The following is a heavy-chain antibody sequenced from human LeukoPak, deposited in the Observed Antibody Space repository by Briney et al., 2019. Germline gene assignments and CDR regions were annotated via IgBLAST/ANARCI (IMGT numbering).Heavy chain of an antibody. CDR1: GGSITTTDFD. J-gene: IGHJ4*02. CDR2: ISSSGKA. Sequence: SETLSLTCAVSGGSITTTDFDWAWVRQPPGQGFEWIASISSSGKAYYYSSLMCRVTISVDTSNNQFSLDVTSVTAADTGLFYCARFKGGTGFDYWGRGILVIVS. D-gene: IGHD1-26*01. CDR3: ARFKGGTGFDY. V-gene: IGHV4-39*01.